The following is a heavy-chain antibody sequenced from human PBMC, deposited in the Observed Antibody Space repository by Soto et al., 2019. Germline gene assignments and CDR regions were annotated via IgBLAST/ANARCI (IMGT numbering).Heavy chain of an antibody. CDR1: GFIFSNYA. CDR2: ISGSGGNT. J-gene: IGHJ4*02. Sequence: EVQLLESGGGLVQPGGSLRLSCAASGFIFSNYAMSWVRQAPGKGLEWVSVISGSGGNTHYADSVKGRFTISRDNSKNTLYLQMNRLRAEDTAVYYCVVRGSGWWDFDQWGQGTLVTVSS. V-gene: IGHV3-23*01. D-gene: IGHD6-19*01. CDR3: VVRGSGWWDFDQ.